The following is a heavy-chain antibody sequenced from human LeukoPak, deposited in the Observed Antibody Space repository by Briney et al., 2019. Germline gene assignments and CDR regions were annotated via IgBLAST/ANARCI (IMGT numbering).Heavy chain of an antibody. V-gene: IGHV4-59*01. D-gene: IGHD3-10*01. CDR1: GGSISSYY. CDR2: IYYSGST. Sequence: SETLSLTCTVSGGSISSYYWSWIRQPPGKGLEWIGYIYYSGSTNYNPSLKSRVTISVDTSKNQFSLKLSSVTAADTAVYYCARSMVRGVSIDYWGQGTLVTVSS. CDR3: ARSMVRGVSIDY. J-gene: IGHJ4*02.